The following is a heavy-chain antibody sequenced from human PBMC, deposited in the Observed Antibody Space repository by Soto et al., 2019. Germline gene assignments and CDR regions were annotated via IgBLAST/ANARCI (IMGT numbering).Heavy chain of an antibody. CDR2: INGYNGNT. CDR3: ARMGDVPYYYYGMDV. Sequence: QVQLVQSGAEVKKPGASVKVSCKASGYIFTSYGVSWVRQAPGQGLEWLGWINGYNGNTNYGQNFQGRVTMTTDTSXXTGYMELRSLRSDDTAVYYCARMGDVPYYYYGMDVWGQGTTVIVSS. CDR1: GYIFTSYG. J-gene: IGHJ6*02. D-gene: IGHD3-16*01. V-gene: IGHV1-18*01.